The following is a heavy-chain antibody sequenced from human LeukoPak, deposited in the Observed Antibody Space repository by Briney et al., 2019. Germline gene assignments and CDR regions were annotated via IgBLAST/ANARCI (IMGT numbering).Heavy chain of an antibody. CDR3: ARAQYQRGSYYFDY. CDR2: ISCDGSNK. D-gene: IGHD1-26*01. CDR1: GFTVSSNY. V-gene: IGHV3-30-3*01. J-gene: IGHJ4*02. Sequence: TGGSLRLSCAASGFTVSSNYMSWVRQAPGKGLEWVAVISCDGSNKYYADSVKGRFTISRDNSKNTLYLQMNSLRAEDTAVYYCARAQYQRGSYYFDYWGQGTLVTVSS.